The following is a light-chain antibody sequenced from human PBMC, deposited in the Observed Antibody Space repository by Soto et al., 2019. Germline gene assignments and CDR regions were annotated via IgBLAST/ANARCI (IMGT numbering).Light chain of an antibody. J-gene: IGLJ1*01. V-gene: IGLV9-49*01. CDR2: VGTGGIVG. Sequence: QSVLTQPPSASASLGASVTLTCTLSSGYSNYKVDWYQQRPGKGPRFVMRVGTGGIVGSKGDGIPDRFSVSGSGLNRYLTIKNIQEEDESDYHCGADHGSGSNFVYVFGTGTKLTVL. CDR1: SGYSNYK. CDR3: GADHGSGSNFVYV.